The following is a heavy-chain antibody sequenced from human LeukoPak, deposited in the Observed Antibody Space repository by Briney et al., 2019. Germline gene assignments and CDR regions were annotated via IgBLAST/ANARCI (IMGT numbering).Heavy chain of an antibody. CDR2: INPNSGGT. J-gene: IGHJ5*02. V-gene: IGHV1-2*02. Sequence: GASVKVSCKASGYTFTGYYMHWVRQAPGQGLEWMGWINPNSGGTNYAQKFQGRVTITTDESTSTAYMELSSLRSEDTAVYYCARDPYGDYSGGWFDPCGQGTLVTVSS. CDR1: GYTFTGYY. CDR3: ARDPYGDYSGGWFDP. D-gene: IGHD4-17*01.